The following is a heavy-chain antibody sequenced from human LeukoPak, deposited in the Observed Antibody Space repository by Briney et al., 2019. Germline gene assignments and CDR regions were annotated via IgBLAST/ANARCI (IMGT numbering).Heavy chain of an antibody. CDR2: IWYDGSNK. CDR3: ARDDSSGYYPLLVY. Sequence: PGGSLRLSCAASGFTFSSYGMPWVRQAPGKGLEWVAVIWYDGSNKYYADSVKGRFTISRDNSKNTLYLQMNSLRAEDTAVYYCARDDSSGYYPLLVYWGQGTLVTVSS. D-gene: IGHD3-22*01. V-gene: IGHV3-33*01. CDR1: GFTFSSYG. J-gene: IGHJ4*02.